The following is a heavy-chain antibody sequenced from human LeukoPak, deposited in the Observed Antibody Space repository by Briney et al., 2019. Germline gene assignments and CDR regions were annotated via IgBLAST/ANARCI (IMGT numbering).Heavy chain of an antibody. J-gene: IGHJ6*03. CDR3: ARRVSTLDYDFWSGSMDV. D-gene: IGHD3-3*01. CDR2: IYPGDSDT. Sequence: GESLKISCKGSGYRFTSYWIGWVRQMPGKGLEGMGIIYPGDSDTRYSPSFQGQVTISADKSISTAYLQWSSLKASDTAMYYCARRVSTLDYDFWSGSMDVWGKGTTVTVSS. V-gene: IGHV5-51*01. CDR1: GYRFTSYW.